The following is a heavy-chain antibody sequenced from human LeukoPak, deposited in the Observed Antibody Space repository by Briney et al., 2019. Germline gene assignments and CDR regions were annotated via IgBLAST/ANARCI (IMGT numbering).Heavy chain of an antibody. J-gene: IGHJ6*03. CDR3: ARTNDYDSSGYYSWDYYYYMDV. V-gene: IGHV4-38-2*02. CDR2: IYHSGRT. CDR1: GYSISSGYF. Sequence: SETLSLTCTVSGYSISSGYFWVWIRQPPGKGPEWIGSIYHSGRTYYNPSLKSLVTISVDTSKNQFSLKLSSVTAADTAVYYCARTNDYDSSGYYSWDYYYYMDVWGKGTTVTVSS. D-gene: IGHD3-22*01.